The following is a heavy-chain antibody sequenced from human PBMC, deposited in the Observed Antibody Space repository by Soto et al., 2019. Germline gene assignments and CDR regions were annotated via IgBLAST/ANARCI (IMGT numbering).Heavy chain of an antibody. CDR1: GFTFSSYG. CDR3: ARGVNYYYMDV. D-gene: IGHD3-22*01. V-gene: IGHV3-33*01. CDR2: IWYDGSNK. J-gene: IGHJ6*03. Sequence: QVQLVESGGGVVQPGRSLRLSCAASGFTFSSYGMHWVRQAPGKGLEWVAVIWYDGSNKYYADSVKGRFTISRDNSKNTLYLQMNSLRAEDTAVYYCARGVNYYYMDVWGKGTTVTVSS.